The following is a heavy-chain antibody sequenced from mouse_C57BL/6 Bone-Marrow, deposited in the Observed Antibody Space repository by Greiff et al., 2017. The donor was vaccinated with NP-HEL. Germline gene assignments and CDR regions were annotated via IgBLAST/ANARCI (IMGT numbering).Heavy chain of an antibody. CDR3: ARGPSITTVVAPGFAY. Sequence: VQLKQPGAELVRPGSSVKLSCKASGYTFTSYWMDWVKQRPGQGLEWIGNIYPSDSEPHYNQKLKDKATLPVDKSSSTASMQLRSLTSEDSAVYYSARGPSITTVVAPGFAYWGQGTLVTVSA. D-gene: IGHD1-1*01. V-gene: IGHV1-61*01. J-gene: IGHJ3*01. CDR1: GYTFTSYW. CDR2: IYPSDSEP.